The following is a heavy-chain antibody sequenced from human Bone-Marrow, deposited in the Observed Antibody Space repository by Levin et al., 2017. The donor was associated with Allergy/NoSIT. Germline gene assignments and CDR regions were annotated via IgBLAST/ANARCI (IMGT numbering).Heavy chain of an antibody. V-gene: IGHV4-39*02. CDR3: ARRSGGSGYDPSSYFDY. CDR1: GVSISSSNSY. J-gene: IGHJ4*02. CDR2: FYYSAST. D-gene: IGHD5-12*01. Sequence: SETLSLTCTVSGVSISSSNSYWGWIRQPPGKGLEWIASFYYSASTYYSPSLKSRVTISVDTSKNHFSLKLTSVTAADTAVYYCARRSGGSGYDPSSYFDYWGQGNLVTVSS.